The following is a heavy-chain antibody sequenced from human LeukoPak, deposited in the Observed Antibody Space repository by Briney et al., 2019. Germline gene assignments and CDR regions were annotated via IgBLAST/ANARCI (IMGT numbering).Heavy chain of an antibody. J-gene: IGHJ5*02. Sequence: GGSLRLSCAASGFTFSSYGMHWVRQAPGEGLEWVAFIRYDGSNKYYADSVKGRFTISRDNSKNTLYLQMNSLRAEDTAVYYCAKDLTATTFSEYNWFDPWGQGTLVTVSS. CDR3: AKDLTATTFSEYNWFDP. D-gene: IGHD2/OR15-2a*01. V-gene: IGHV3-30*02. CDR1: GFTFSSYG. CDR2: IRYDGSNK.